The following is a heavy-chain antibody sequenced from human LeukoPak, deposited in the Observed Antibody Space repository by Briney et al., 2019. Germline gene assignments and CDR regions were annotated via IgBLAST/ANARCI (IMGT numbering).Heavy chain of an antibody. Sequence: GGSLRLSCAASGFTFSSYDMHWVRQAPGKGLEWVAVIWYDGSNKYYADSVKGRFTISRDNSKNTLYLQMNSLRAEDTAVYYCAKDRFYCSSTSCYSGGVDPWGQGTLVTVSS. J-gene: IGHJ5*02. D-gene: IGHD2-2*01. CDR3: AKDRFYCSSTSCYSGGVDP. CDR2: IWYDGSNK. CDR1: GFTFSSYD. V-gene: IGHV3-33*06.